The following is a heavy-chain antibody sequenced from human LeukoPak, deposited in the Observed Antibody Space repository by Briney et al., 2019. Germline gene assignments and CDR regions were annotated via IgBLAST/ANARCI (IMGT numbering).Heavy chain of an antibody. CDR1: GYTFTSYD. V-gene: IGHV1-8*01. J-gene: IGHJ6*02. CDR2: MNPNSGNT. CDR3: ARDQSGALRITIFGVVSTGYYGMDV. Sequence: ASVMVSCKASGYTFTSYDINWVRQATGQGLEWMGWMNPNSGNTGYAQKFQGRVTMTRNTSISTAYMELSSLRSEDTAVYYCARDQSGALRITIFGVVSTGYYGMDVWGQGTTVTVSS. D-gene: IGHD3-3*01.